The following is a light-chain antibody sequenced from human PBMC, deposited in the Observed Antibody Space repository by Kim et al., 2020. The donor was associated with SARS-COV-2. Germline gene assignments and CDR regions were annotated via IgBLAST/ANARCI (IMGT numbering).Light chain of an antibody. CDR1: QSISSH. CDR2: AAS. CDR3: QQIYSTPFT. J-gene: IGKJ4*01. V-gene: IGKV1-39*01. Sequence: DIQLTQSPSSLSASVGDRVTITCRASQSISSHLNWYQQKPGKAPKLLIYAASSLQSGVPSRFSGSGSATDFTLTISSLQPEDFATYNCQQIYSTPFTFGGGTKVDIK.